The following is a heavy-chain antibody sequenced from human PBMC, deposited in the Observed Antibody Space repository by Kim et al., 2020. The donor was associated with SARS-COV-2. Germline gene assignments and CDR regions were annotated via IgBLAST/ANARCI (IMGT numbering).Heavy chain of an antibody. Sequence: TIYDADSVEGRFTVSRDNAKNSVQLQMNRLRDEDTAVYYCARESPTWVFDSWGQGTLVTVSS. CDR2: TI. V-gene: IGHV3-48*02. D-gene: IGHD1-1*01. CDR3: ARESPTWVFDS. J-gene: IGHJ4*02.